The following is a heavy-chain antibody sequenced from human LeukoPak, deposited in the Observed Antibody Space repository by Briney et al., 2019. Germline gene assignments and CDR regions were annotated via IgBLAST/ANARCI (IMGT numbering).Heavy chain of an antibody. CDR1: GYTFTSYY. J-gene: IGHJ5*02. V-gene: IGHV1-46*01. Sequence: GASVKVSCKASGYTFTSYYMHWVRQAPGQGLEWMGVFSPSGGSTTYAQKFQGGVTLTRDMSTSTSYLELSSLRSEETAVYYCVRDNSVRDGEWWFNPWGQGTLVTVSS. CDR2: FSPSGGST. D-gene: IGHD5-24*01. CDR3: VRDNSVRDGEWWFNP.